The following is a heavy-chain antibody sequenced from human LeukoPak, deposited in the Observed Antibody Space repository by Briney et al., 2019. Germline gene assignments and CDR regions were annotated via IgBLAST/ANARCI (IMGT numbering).Heavy chain of an antibody. V-gene: IGHV3-30*03. CDR3: ATNGLTGDIDY. CDR1: GFTFSSYG. J-gene: IGHJ4*02. Sequence: GGSLRLSCAASGFTFSSYGMHWVRQAPGKGLEWVAVISYDGSNKYYADSVKGRFTISRDNSKNTLYLQMNSLRAEDTAVYYCATNGLTGDIDYWGQGTLVTVSS. D-gene: IGHD7-27*01. CDR2: ISYDGSNK.